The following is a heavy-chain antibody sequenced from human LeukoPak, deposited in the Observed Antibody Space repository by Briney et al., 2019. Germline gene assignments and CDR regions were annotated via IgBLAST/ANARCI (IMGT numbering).Heavy chain of an antibody. J-gene: IGHJ4*02. Sequence: PGGSLRLSCAASGFTFSSYSMNWVRQAPGKGLEWVSTISGSGDTTYYADSVKGRFTISRDNSKKTLDLQMHSLRAEDTAVYYCAKASVWTMVRVVSYFDEWGQGIQVTVSS. V-gene: IGHV3-23*01. CDR3: AKASVWTMVRVVSYFDE. D-gene: IGHD3-10*01. CDR1: GFTFSSYS. CDR2: ISGSGDTT.